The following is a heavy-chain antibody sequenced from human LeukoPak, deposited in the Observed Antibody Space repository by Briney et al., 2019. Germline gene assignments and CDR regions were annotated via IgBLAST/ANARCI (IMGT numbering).Heavy chain of an antibody. Sequence: SVKVSCKASGDIFNSSSISWVRQAPGQGLEWMGGIIPIFGSANYAQKFQGRVTITTDQSTSTAYMELSSLSSEDTAVYYCARVGRSRGSLPNSYYYMDVWGKGTTVTVSS. V-gene: IGHV1-69*05. CDR1: GDIFNSSS. D-gene: IGHD1-26*01. CDR3: ARVGRSRGSLPNSYYYMDV. CDR2: IIPIFGSA. J-gene: IGHJ6*03.